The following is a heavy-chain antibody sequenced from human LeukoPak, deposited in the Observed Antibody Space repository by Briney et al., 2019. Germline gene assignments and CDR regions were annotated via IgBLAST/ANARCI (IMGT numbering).Heavy chain of an antibody. D-gene: IGHD3-22*01. CDR3: AREYYDSSGYYPGPLDY. CDR1: GYTFTGYY. Sequence: GASVKASCKASGYTFTGYYMHWVRQAPGQGLEWMGWINPNSGGTNYAQKVQGRVTMTRDTSISTAYMELSRLRSDDTAVYYCAREYYDSSGYYPGPLDYWGQGTLVTVSS. CDR2: INPNSGGT. J-gene: IGHJ4*02. V-gene: IGHV1-2*02.